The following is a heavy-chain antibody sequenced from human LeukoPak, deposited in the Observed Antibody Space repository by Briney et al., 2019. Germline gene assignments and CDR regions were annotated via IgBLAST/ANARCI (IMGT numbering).Heavy chain of an antibody. Sequence: GESLKISCKGSGYSFTSYWIGWVRQMPGKGLEWMGIIYPGDSGTRYSPSFQSQVTIKADKSISTAYLQWSSLQAADTAMYYCARSAMVRGVISWFDLWGQGTLVTVS. V-gene: IGHV5-51*01. D-gene: IGHD3-10*01. J-gene: IGHJ5*02. CDR1: GYSFTSYW. CDR2: IYPGDSGT. CDR3: ARSAMVRGVISWFDL.